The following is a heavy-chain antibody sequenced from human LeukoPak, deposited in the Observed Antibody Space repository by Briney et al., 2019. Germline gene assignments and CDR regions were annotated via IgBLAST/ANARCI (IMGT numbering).Heavy chain of an antibody. CDR3: AKAFTVTTPYYFDY. CDR2: IRYDGSNK. D-gene: IGHD4-17*01. CDR1: GFTFSTFS. V-gene: IGHV3-30*02. J-gene: IGHJ4*02. Sequence: GGSLRLSCAASGFTFSTFSMNWVRQAPGKGLEWVAFIRYDGSNKYYADSVKGRFTISRDNSKNTLYLQMNSLRAEDTAVYYCAKAFTVTTPYYFDYWGQGTLVTVSS.